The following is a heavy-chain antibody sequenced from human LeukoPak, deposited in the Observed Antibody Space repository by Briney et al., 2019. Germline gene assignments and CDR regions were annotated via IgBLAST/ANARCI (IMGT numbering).Heavy chain of an antibody. D-gene: IGHD4-11*01. Sequence: SETLSLTCTVSDGSISSYYWNRFRQPPGKGLEWIGHIYYTGTTHYNPSLKNRVSISIDTSKNQFSLKLSSVTAADTAVYYCARGLQYNWFDPWGQGTLVTVSS. CDR1: DGSISSYY. CDR2: IYYTGTT. CDR3: ARGLQYNWFDP. J-gene: IGHJ5*02. V-gene: IGHV4-59*01.